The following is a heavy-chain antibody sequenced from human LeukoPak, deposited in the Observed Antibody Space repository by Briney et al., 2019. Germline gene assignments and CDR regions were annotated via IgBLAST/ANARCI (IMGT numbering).Heavy chain of an antibody. V-gene: IGHV3-30*18. J-gene: IGHJ4*02. D-gene: IGHD3-3*01. CDR1: GFTFSSYG. CDR3: AKGLQFPYDFWSGSEYDY. CDR2: ISYDGTNK. Sequence: GGSLRLSCAASGFTFSSYGMHWVRRAPGKGLEWVAVISYDGTNKYYADSVKGRFTISRDSSKNTLYLQMNSLRAEDTAVYYCAKGLQFPYDFWSGSEYDYWGQGTLVTVSP.